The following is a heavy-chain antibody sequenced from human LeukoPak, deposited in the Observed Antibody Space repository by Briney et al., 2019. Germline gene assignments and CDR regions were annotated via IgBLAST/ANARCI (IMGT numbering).Heavy chain of an antibody. CDR3: ARVKGGIAAAGNYFDY. CDR2: IKQDGSEK. CDR1: GFTFSSYW. Sequence: GGSLRLSCAASGFTFSSYWMSWVRQAPGKGLEWVANIKQDGSEKYYVDSVKGRFTISRDNAKNSLYLQMNSLRTEDTAVYYCARVKGGIAAAGNYFDYWGQGTRVTVSS. J-gene: IGHJ4*02. D-gene: IGHD6-13*01. V-gene: IGHV3-7*01.